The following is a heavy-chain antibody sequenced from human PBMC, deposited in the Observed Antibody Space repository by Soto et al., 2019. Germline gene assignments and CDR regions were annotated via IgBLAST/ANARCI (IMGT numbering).Heavy chain of an antibody. V-gene: IGHV4-59*08. CDR3: ARRYSSSFDY. CDR2: IYYSGST. J-gene: IGHJ4*02. CDR1: GGSISSYY. D-gene: IGHD6-13*01. Sequence: QVQLQESGPGLVKPSETLSLTCTVSGGSISSYYWSWIRQPPGKGLEWIGYIYYSGSTNYNPSLXGXAXIXIDTSKNQFSLKLSSVTAADTAVYYCARRYSSSFDYWGQGTLVTVSS.